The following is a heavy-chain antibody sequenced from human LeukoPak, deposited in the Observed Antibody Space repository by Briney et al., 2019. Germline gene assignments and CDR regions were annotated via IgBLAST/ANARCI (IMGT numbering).Heavy chain of an antibody. CDR3: AKDPNGDYVGAFDF. V-gene: IGHV3-23*01. CDR2: ITGSGGTT. D-gene: IGHD4-17*01. J-gene: IGHJ3*01. CDR1: GFALSNYA. Sequence: GGSLRLSCVASGFALSNYALTWVRQAPGKGLEWVSVITGSGGTTHYADSVKRRFTTSRDNSRNTLYLEMNSLRVGDTAMYYCAKDPNGDYVGAFDFWGQGTMVTVSS.